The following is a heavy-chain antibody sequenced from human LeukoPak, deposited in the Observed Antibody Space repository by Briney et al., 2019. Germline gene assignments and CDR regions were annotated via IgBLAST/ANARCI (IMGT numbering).Heavy chain of an antibody. J-gene: IGHJ5*02. V-gene: IGHV1-2*02. CDR3: ARGLRFSEWFWFDP. D-gene: IGHD3-3*01. Sequence: ASVKVSCKASGYTFTGYYMHWVRQAPGQGLEWMGWINPNSGGTNYAQKFQGRVTMTRDTSISTAYMELSRLRSDDTAVHYCARGLRFSEWFWFDPWGQGTLVTVSS. CDR2: INPNSGGT. CDR1: GYTFTGYY.